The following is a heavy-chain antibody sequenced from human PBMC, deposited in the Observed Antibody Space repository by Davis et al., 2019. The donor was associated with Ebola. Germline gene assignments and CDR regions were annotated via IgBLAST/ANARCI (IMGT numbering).Heavy chain of an antibody. J-gene: IGHJ6*02. CDR1: GYTFTSYG. CDR2: INPSAGST. D-gene: IGHD5-18*01. CDR3: ARGGRYSYGPGYYYYYGMDV. V-gene: IGHV1-2*04. Sequence: ASVKVSCKASGYTFTSYGINWVRQAPGQGLEWMGIINPSAGSTSYAQKFQGWVTMTRDTSISTAYMELSRLRSDDTAVYYCARGGRYSYGPGYYYYYGMDVWGQGTTVTVS.